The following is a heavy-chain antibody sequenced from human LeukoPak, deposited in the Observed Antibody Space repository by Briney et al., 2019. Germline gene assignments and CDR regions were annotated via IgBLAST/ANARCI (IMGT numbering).Heavy chain of an antibody. V-gene: IGHV1-58*01. J-gene: IGHJ6*02. CDR2: IVVGSGNT. CDR3: AKPNRSYLNYYYGMDV. CDR1: GFTFTSSA. Sequence: SVKVSCKASGFTFTSSAVQWVRQARGQRLEWIGWIVVGSGNTNYAQKFQERVTITRDMSTSTAYMELSSLRAEDTAVYYCAKPNRSYLNYYYGMDVWGQGTTVTVSS. D-gene: IGHD1-14*01.